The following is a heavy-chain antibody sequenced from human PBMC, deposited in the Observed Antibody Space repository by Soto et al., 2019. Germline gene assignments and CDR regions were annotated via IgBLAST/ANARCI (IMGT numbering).Heavy chain of an antibody. J-gene: IGHJ4*02. CDR1: GFTFSTYA. V-gene: IGHV3-23*01. CDR3: AKDPYDILTGYYYGPGY. CDR2: ISGSGGST. Sequence: GGSLRLSCAASGFTFSTYAMRWVRQAPGKGLEWVSGISGSGGSTYYADSVKGRFTISRDNSKNTLYLQMNSLRAEDTAVYYCAKDPYDILTGYYYGPGYWGQGTLVTVSS. D-gene: IGHD3-9*01.